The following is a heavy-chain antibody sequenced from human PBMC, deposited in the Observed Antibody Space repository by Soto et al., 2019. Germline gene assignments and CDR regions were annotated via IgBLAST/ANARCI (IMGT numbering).Heavy chain of an antibody. CDR2: IHYGGGT. Sequence: ETLSLSRTCWVCSINSYYGTGIRPPPGKGLEWIGFIHYGGGTVYTPALRSRVTVTVETSKKQFSLNLSSVTAADTAVYYCATGSYYDSSGQYYFDYWGQGPLVNLSA. CDR1: VCSINSYY. D-gene: IGHD3-22*01. J-gene: IGHJ4*02. V-gene: IGHV4-59*01. CDR3: ATGSYYDSSGQYYFDY.